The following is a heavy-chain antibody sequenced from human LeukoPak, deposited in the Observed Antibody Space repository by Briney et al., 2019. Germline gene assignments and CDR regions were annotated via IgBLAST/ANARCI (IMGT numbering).Heavy chain of an antibody. Sequence: GESLKISCKGSGYSFTSYWIGWVRQMPGKGLEWMGIIYPGDSDTRYSPSFQGQVTISADKSISTAYLQWSSLKASDTAMYYCASSGYCSGGSCPIDYWGQGTLVTVSS. CDR1: GYSFTSYW. CDR2: IYPGDSDT. J-gene: IGHJ4*02. V-gene: IGHV5-51*01. CDR3: ASSGYCSGGSCPIDY. D-gene: IGHD2-15*01.